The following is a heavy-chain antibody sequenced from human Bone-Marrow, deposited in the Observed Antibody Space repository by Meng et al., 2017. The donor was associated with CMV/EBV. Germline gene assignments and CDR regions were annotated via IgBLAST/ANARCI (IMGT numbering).Heavy chain of an antibody. D-gene: IGHD2-2*02. J-gene: IGHJ4*02. CDR1: GFTFSSYA. Sequence: GESLKISCAASGFTFSSYAMHWVRQAPGKGLEWVAVISYDGSNKYYADSVKGRFTIPRDNSKNTLYLQMNSLRAEDTAVYYCARGPYCRSTSCYKEAMVNWGQGTLVTVSS. V-gene: IGHV3-30-3*01. CDR3: ARGPYCRSTSCYKEAMVN. CDR2: ISYDGSNK.